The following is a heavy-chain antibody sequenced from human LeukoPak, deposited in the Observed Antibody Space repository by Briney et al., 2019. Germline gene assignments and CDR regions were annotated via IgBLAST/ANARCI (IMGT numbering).Heavy chain of an antibody. CDR1: GYTFTSYG. J-gene: IGHJ4*02. Sequence: ASVKVSCKASGYTFTSYGISWVRQAPGQGLEWMGWISAYNGNTNYAQKLQGRVTMTTDTSTSTAYMELRSLRSDDTAVYYCARQNNYCTNGVCYRGAVDYWGQGTLVTVSS. CDR3: ARQNNYCTNGVCYRGAVDY. V-gene: IGHV1-18*01. CDR2: ISAYNGNT. D-gene: IGHD2-8*01.